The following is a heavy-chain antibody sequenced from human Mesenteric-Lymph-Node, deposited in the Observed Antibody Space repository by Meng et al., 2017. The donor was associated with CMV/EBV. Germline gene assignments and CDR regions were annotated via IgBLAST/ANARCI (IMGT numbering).Heavy chain of an antibody. V-gene: IGHV1-46*01. J-gene: IGHJ4*02. D-gene: IGHD6-19*01. Sequence: ASVKVSCKASGYTSTNYGITWVRQAPGQGLNWMGIINPSGGSTTYAQKFQGRVTMTRDTSTNTVYMELSSLRSEDTAVYYCARDPNSYSSGWFDYWGQGTLVTVSS. CDR3: ARDPNSYSSGWFDY. CDR2: INPSGGST. CDR1: GYTSTNYG.